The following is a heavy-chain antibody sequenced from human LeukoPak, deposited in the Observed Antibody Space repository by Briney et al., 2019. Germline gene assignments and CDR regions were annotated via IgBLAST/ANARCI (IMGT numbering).Heavy chain of an antibody. CDR1: GYSISGGYY. CDR2: IYHTGTT. V-gene: IGHV4-38-2*02. J-gene: IGHJ4*02. CDR3: ARGRSGYGGDSAVASFDY. Sequence: TPSETLSLTCTVSGYSISGGYYWGWIRQPPRKWLEWIGSIYHTGTTYQNPSLKSRVTMSVDTSKNLFSLRVSSVTAADTAVYYCARGRSGYGGDSAVASFDYWGQGTLVTVSS. D-gene: IGHD4-23*01.